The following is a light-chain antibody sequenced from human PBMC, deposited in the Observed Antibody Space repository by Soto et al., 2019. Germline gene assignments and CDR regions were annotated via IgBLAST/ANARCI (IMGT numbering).Light chain of an antibody. CDR3: SSYTTSNTRQIV. V-gene: IGLV2-14*02. CDR2: EVT. CDR1: SGDDGGYNL. J-gene: IGLJ1*01. Sequence: QSALTQPASVSGSPGQSITIPCTGTSGDDGGYNLVSWYQQHPSKAPKLMIYEVTERPSGVSNRFSGSKSGNTASLTISGLQPDDEADYYCSSYTTSNTRQIVFGTGTKVTVL.